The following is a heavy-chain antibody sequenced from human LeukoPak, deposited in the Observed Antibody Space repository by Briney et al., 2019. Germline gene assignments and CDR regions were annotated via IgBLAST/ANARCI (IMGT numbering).Heavy chain of an antibody. Sequence: SSETLSLTCAVYGGSFSGYYWSWIRQPPGKGLEWIGEINHSGSTNYNPSLKSRVTISVDKSKNQFSLKLSSVTAADTAVYYCARESYATFDYWGQGTLVTVSS. CDR3: ARESYATFDY. CDR1: GGSFSGYY. CDR2: INHSGST. V-gene: IGHV4-34*01. J-gene: IGHJ4*02.